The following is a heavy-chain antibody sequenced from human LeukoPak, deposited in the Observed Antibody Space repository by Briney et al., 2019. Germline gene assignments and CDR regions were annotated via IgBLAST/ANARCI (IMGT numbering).Heavy chain of an antibody. D-gene: IGHD5-12*01. J-gene: IGHJ6*03. CDR2: IKQDGSEK. CDR1: GFTFSSYW. CDR3: ARESKVDIVAIYYMDV. V-gene: IGHV3-7*01. Sequence: GGSLRLSCAASGFTFSSYWMSWVRQAPGKGLEWVANIKQDGSEKYYVDSVKGRFTISRDNAKNSLYLQMNSLRAEDTAVYYCARESKVDIVAIYYMDVWGKGTTVTVSS.